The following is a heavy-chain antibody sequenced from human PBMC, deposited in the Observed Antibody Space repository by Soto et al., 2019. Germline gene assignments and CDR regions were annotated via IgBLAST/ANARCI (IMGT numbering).Heavy chain of an antibody. V-gene: IGHV1-46*01. Sequence: QVQLEQSGAEVKKPGASMKVSCQASGYTFTSYYIHWVRQAPGQGLEWMGVSHVGPDTTMYAQKFQGRVTMTRDTSKSTVYMELSSLISEDTGVYFCARESSGTQYFDYWGQGTLVTVSS. CDR3: ARESSGTQYFDY. CDR1: GYTFTSYY. J-gene: IGHJ4*02. CDR2: SHVGPDTT. D-gene: IGHD6-19*01.